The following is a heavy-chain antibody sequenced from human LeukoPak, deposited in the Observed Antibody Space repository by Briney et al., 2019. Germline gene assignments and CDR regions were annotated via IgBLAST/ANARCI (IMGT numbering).Heavy chain of an antibody. CDR3: ARRHGDYANDY. V-gene: IGHV5-51*01. Sequence: GESLKISCKGSGYTFHSYWIAWVRQMPGKGLEWMGIIYPGDSDTRYSPSFQGQVTISADKSISTAYLQWSSLKASDTAMYYCARRHGDYANDYWGQGTLVTVSS. D-gene: IGHD4-17*01. CDR2: IYPGDSDT. CDR1: GYTFHSYW. J-gene: IGHJ4*02.